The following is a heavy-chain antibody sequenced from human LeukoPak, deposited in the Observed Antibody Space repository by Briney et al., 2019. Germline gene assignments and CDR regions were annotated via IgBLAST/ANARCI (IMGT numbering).Heavy chain of an antibody. CDR3: ARVGPLGGSSWYAGILGYSDF. D-gene: IGHD6-13*01. CDR1: GGTFSSYA. J-gene: IGHJ4*02. Sequence: SVKVSCKASGGTFSSYAISWVRQAPGQGLEWMGGIIPIFGTANYAQKFQGRVTLTTDTSTNTAYMEMSSLRSEDTAAYYCARVGPLGGSSWYAGILGYSDFWGQGTLVTVSS. V-gene: IGHV1-69*05. CDR2: IIPIFGTA.